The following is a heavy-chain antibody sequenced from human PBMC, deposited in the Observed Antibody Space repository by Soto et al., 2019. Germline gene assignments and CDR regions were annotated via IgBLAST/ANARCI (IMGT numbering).Heavy chain of an antibody. V-gene: IGHV4-59*01. CDR3: TRDRGDSYFDY. CDR1: GGSISTYY. Sequence: SETLSLTCTVSGGSISTYYWSWIRQTPGKGLEWIGYIYYSGNINYNPSLKSRVTISVDTSKNQFSLKLNSVTAADTAVYYCTRDRGDSYFDYWGQGTLVTVSS. D-gene: IGHD2-21*02. CDR2: IYYSGNI. J-gene: IGHJ4*02.